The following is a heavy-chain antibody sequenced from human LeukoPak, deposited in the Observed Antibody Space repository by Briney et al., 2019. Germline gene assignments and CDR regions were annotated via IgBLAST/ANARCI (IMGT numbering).Heavy chain of an antibody. CDR1: GFTFSSYS. J-gene: IGHJ3*02. Sequence: GGSLKLSCAASGFTFSSYSMNWVRQAPGKGLEWVSYISSSSSTIYYADSVKGRFTISRDNAKNSLYLQMNSLRAEDTAVYYCARKGLLPSDAFDIWGQGTMATVSS. V-gene: IGHV3-48*01. D-gene: IGHD3-22*01. CDR3: ARKGLLPSDAFDI. CDR2: ISSSSSTI.